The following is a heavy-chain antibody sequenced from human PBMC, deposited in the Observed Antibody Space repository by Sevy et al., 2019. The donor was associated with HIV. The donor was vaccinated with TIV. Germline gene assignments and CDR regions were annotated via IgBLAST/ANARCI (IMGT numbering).Heavy chain of an antibody. D-gene: IGHD3-22*01. CDR3: ARDRWHDSSGFDY. CDR2: IYYSGST. J-gene: IGHJ4*02. Sequence: SETLSLTCTVSGGSISSYYWSWIRQPPGKGLEWIGYIYYSGSTNYNPSLKSRVTISVDTSKNQFSLKLSSVTAADTAVYYCARDRWHDSSGFDYWGQGPLVTVSS. V-gene: IGHV4-59*01. CDR1: GGSISSYY.